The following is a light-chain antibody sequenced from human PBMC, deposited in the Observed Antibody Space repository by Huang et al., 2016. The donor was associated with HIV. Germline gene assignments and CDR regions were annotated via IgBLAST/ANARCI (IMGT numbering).Light chain of an antibody. Sequence: MTQSPPSLSASIGDRVTLTCRASRDISTFLAWYQQKPGKPPTLLIYAASILHSCVPSRFSGGGSGTNFTLTVSSLQPEDVANYYCQKYDSAPRTFGQGTKLEL. V-gene: IGKV1-27*01. CDR3: QKYDSAPRT. CDR2: AAS. CDR1: RDISTF. J-gene: IGKJ1*01.